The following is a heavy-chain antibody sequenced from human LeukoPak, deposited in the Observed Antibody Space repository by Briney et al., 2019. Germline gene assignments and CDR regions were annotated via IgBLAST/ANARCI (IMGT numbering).Heavy chain of an antibody. V-gene: IGHV4-59*01. CDR2: IYYSGST. CDR1: GGSISSYY. CDR3: ARRIYYDILTARRDDAFDI. D-gene: IGHD3-9*01. J-gene: IGHJ3*02. Sequence: SETLSLTCTVSGGSISSYYWSWIRQPPGKGLEWIGYIYYSGSTNYNPSLKSRVTISVDTSKNQFSLKLSSVTAADTAVYYCARRIYYDILTARRDDAFDIWGQGTMVTVSS.